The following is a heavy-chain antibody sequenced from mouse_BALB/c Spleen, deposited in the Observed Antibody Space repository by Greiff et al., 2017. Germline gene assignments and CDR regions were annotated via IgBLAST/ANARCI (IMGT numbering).Heavy chain of an antibody. Sequence: EVQLVESGGGLVKPGGSLKLSCAASGFTFSSYAMSWVRQTPEKRLEWVASISSGGSTYYPDSVKGRFTISRDNARNILYLQMSSLRSEDTAMYYCARGGYGYDPYYFDDWGQGTTLTVSS. CDR2: ISSGGST. CDR1: GFTFSSYA. D-gene: IGHD2-2*01. CDR3: ARGGYGYDPYYFDD. J-gene: IGHJ2*01. V-gene: IGHV5-6-5*01.